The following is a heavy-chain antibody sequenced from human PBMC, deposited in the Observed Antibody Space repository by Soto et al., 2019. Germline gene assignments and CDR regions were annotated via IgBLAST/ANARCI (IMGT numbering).Heavy chain of an antibody. J-gene: IGHJ5*02. CDR1: GFGFTNYW. V-gene: IGHV5-51*01. CDR3: ARTTCYRGCMENWFDT. Sequence: GESLKISCKGSGFGFTNYWIGWVRQMPGKGLEWMGIIYPGDSETRYSPSLQGQVTISTDKSISTAYLQWNSLQASDTAIYYCARTTCYRGCMENWFDTWGQGTLVTVSS. D-gene: IGHD2-2*01. CDR2: IYPGDSET.